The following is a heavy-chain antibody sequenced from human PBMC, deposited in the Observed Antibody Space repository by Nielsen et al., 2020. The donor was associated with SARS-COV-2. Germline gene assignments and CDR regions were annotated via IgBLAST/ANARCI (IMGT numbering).Heavy chain of an antibody. V-gene: IGHV3-74*01. CDR3: ASRILRYGLISDDY. J-gene: IGHJ4*02. CDR1: GFTFSSYW. CDR2: INSDGSST. D-gene: IGHD2-15*01. Sequence: GGSLRLSCAASGFTFSSYWMHWVRQAPGKGLVWVSRINSDGSSTSYADSVKGRFTISRDNAKNTLYLQMNSLRAEDTAVYYCASRILRYGLISDDYWGQGTLVTVSS.